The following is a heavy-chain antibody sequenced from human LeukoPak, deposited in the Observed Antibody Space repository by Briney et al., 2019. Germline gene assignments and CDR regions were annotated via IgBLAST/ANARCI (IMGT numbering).Heavy chain of an antibody. J-gene: IGHJ3*02. D-gene: IGHD6-19*01. CDR3: ARDLLVGSGWAYDAFDI. Sequence: GASVKVSCKASGYTFTSYGISWVRQASGQGLEWMGWISAYNGNTNYAQKLQGRVTMTTDTSTSTAYMELRSLRSDDTAVYYCARDLLVGSGWAYDAFDIWGQGTMVTVSS. CDR2: ISAYNGNT. CDR1: GYTFTSYG. V-gene: IGHV1-18*04.